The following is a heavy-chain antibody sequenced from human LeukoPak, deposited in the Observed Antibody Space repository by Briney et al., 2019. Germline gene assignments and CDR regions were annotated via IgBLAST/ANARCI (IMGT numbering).Heavy chain of an antibody. Sequence: SETLSLTCAVSGGSMTDSRYSWVWIRQSPGKGLEWIGSVNFSGTTYYNPSVQSRLTISMDTSTKQFSLTLSDVTATDTAVYYCARQDGLLDGYNSDDWDYFDYGGQGTLSPSPQ. J-gene: IGHJ4*02. CDR3: ARQDGLLDGYNSDDWDYFDY. CDR2: VNFSGTT. V-gene: IGHV4-39*01. CDR1: GGSMTDSRYS. D-gene: IGHD5-24*01.